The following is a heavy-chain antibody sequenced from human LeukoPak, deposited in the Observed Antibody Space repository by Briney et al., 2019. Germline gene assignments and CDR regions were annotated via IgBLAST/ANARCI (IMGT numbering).Heavy chain of an antibody. Sequence: GGSLRLSCAASGFTFSSYWMHWVRQAPGKGLVWVSRINSDGSSTSYADSVKGRFPISRDNAKNTLYLQMNSLRAEDTAVYYCARERVVVTAIEDCYYGMDVWGQGTTVTVSS. CDR1: GFTFSSYW. CDR3: ARERVVVTAIEDCYYGMDV. J-gene: IGHJ6*02. D-gene: IGHD2-21*02. V-gene: IGHV3-74*01. CDR2: INSDGSST.